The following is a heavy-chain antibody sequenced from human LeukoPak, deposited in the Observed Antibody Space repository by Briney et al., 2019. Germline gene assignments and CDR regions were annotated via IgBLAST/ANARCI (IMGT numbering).Heavy chain of an antibody. CDR3: ASGVVPAVSHY. CDR1: GGSFSGYY. D-gene: IGHD2-2*01. V-gene: IGHV4-34*01. CDR2: INRSGTT. Sequence: SETLSLTCAVYGGSFSGYYWSWIRQPLGKGLEWIGEINRSGTTKYNPSLKGRVTISVDTSKNQFSLKLSSVTAADTAVYYCASGVVPAVSHYWGQGTLVTVSS. J-gene: IGHJ4*02.